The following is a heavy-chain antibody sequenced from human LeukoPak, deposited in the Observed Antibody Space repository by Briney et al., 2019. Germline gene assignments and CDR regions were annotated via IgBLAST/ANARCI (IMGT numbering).Heavy chain of an antibody. V-gene: IGHV1-69*02. D-gene: IGHD1-26*01. Sequence: SVKVSCKASGGTFSSYTISWVRQAPGQGLEWMGRIIPILGIANYAQKFQGRVTITADKSTSTAYMELSSLRSEDTAVYYCARVRSGSNWFDPWGQGTLVTVSS. CDR3: ARVRSGSNWFDP. J-gene: IGHJ5*02. CDR2: IIPILGIA. CDR1: GGTFSSYT.